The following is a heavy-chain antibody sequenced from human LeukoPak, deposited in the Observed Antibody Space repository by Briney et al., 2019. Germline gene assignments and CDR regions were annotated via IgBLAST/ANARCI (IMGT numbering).Heavy chain of an antibody. CDR2: IYNSGST. Sequence: SETLSLTCTVSGGSVSSGSYYWGWIRQPPGKGLEWIGSIYNSGSTYSTPSLKSRVTISVDTSRNEFSLKLSSVTAADTAVYYCVRGAYCSGGNCYGTRFDPWGQGTLVTVSS. D-gene: IGHD2-15*01. V-gene: IGHV4-39*01. J-gene: IGHJ5*02. CDR3: VRGAYCSGGNCYGTRFDP. CDR1: GGSVSSGSYY.